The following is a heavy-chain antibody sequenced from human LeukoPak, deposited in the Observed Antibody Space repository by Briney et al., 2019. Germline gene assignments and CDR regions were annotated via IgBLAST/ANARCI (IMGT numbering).Heavy chain of an antibody. CDR2: ITGSGGST. D-gene: IGHD2-15*01. J-gene: IGHJ4*02. CDR1: GFTFSNYA. CDR3: AKLDCSGSSCYQFDC. V-gene: IGHV3-23*01. Sequence: GGSLRLSCAASGFTFSNYAMSWVRQAPGKGLEWVSGITGSGGSTFYADSVKGRFTISRDNSKNTLYLQMNGLRAEDTAVYYCAKLDCSGSSCYQFDCWGQGTLVTVSS.